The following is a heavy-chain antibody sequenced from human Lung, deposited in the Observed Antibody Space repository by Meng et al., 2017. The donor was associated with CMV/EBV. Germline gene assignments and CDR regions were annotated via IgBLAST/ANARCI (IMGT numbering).Heavy chain of an antibody. CDR1: GFTFSSYG. CDR3: AKGKTAIAAAGPLDY. CDR2: IRYGGSNK. V-gene: IGHV3-30*02. J-gene: IGHJ4*02. D-gene: IGHD6-13*01. Sequence: GESLKISCAASGFTFSSYGMHWVRQAPGKGLEWVAFIRYGGSNKYYADSVKGRFTISRDNSKNTLYLQMNSLRAEDTAVYYCAKGKTAIAAAGPLDYWGQGTXVTVSS.